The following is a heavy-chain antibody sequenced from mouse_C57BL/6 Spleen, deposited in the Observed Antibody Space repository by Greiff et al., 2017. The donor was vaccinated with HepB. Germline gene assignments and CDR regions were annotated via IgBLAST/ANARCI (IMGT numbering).Heavy chain of an antibody. CDR1: GYTFTSYW. J-gene: IGHJ1*03. D-gene: IGHD4-1*01. V-gene: IGHV1-5*01. CDR3: TRVNWDSWYFDV. Sequence: VQLQQSGTVLARPGASVKMSCKTSGYTFTSYWMHWVKQRPGQGLEWIGAIYPGNSDTSYNQKFKGKAKLTAVTSASTAYMELSSLTNEDSAVYYCTRVNWDSWYFDVWGTGTTVTVSS. CDR2: IYPGNSDT.